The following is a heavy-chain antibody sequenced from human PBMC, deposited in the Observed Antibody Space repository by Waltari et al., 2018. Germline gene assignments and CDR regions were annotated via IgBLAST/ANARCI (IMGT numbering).Heavy chain of an antibody. CDR1: GLPFDNYA. Sequence: EAQLVESGGGLIQPGRALRRSGAASGLPFDNYAMHWVREVPGKGLEWVASSSWNSQSIGYADSVKGRFTISRDNAKKSLYLQMNSVRVEDTALYYCTNLDDFLDVWGQGTTVTVSS. CDR2: SSWNSQSI. V-gene: IGHV3-9*01. CDR3: TNLDDFLDV. D-gene: IGHD1-1*01. J-gene: IGHJ6*02.